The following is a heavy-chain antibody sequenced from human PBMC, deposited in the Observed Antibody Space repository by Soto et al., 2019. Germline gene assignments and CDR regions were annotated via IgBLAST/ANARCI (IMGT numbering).Heavy chain of an antibody. CDR3: AKVTDSSGWYPYYYGIDV. Sequence: GGSLRLSCVASGVTFTTNAMDWVRQAPGKWLEWVSFISGDDGSGNYADSVKGRFTISRDNSKNTLYLQMNSLRAEDTAVYYCAKVTDSSGWYPYYYGIDVWGQGXTVTVSS. V-gene: IGHV3-23*01. J-gene: IGHJ6*02. CDR1: GVTFTTNA. D-gene: IGHD6-19*01. CDR2: ISGDDGSG.